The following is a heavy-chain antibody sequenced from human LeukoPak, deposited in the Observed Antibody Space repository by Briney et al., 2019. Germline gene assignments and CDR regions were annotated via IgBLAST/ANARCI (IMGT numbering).Heavy chain of an antibody. CDR3: ARSVDYGGNSDAFDL. CDR2: INRSGST. CDR1: GGSFSGYY. V-gene: IGHV4-34*01. D-gene: IGHD4-23*01. J-gene: IGHJ3*01. Sequence: SETLSLTCAVYGGSFSGYYWSWIRQPPGKGLEWIGEINRSGSTNYNPSLKSRVTISVDTSKNQFSLKLSSVTAADTAVYYCARSVDYGGNSDAFDLWGQGTMVTVSS.